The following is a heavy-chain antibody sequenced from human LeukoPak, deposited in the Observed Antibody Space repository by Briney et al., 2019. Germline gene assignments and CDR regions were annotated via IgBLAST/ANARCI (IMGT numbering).Heavy chain of an antibody. V-gene: IGHV4-61*02. CDR3: AGATEGDAFDI. J-gene: IGHJ3*02. Sequence: SQTLSLTCTVSGGSISSGSSYWSWIRQPAGEGLEWIGRISTSANTNYNPSLKSRVTISVDRSKNQFSLKLSSVTAADTAVYYCAGATEGDAFDIWGQGTMVTVSS. CDR1: GGSISSGSSY. CDR2: ISTSANT.